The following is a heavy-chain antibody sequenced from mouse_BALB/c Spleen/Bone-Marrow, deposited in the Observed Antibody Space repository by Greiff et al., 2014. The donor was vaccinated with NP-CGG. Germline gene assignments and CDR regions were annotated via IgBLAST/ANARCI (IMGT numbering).Heavy chain of an antibody. V-gene: IGHV1S130*01. CDR3: ARGDPYYRYSDY. CDR1: GYTFTSSW. CDR2: IHPNSGNT. J-gene: IGHJ2*01. D-gene: IGHD2-14*01. Sequence: QVQLKESGSVLVRPGASVKLSCEASGYTFTSSWMHWAKQRPGQGLEWIGEIHPNSGNTNYNEKFKGKATLTVDTSSSTAYVDLSSLTSEDSAVYYCARGDPYYRYSDYWGQGTTLTVSS.